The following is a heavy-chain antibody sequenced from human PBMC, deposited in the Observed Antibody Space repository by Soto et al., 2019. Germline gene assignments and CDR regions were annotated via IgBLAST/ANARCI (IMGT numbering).Heavy chain of an antibody. V-gene: IGHV3-48*02. J-gene: IGHJ6*02. CDR3: ARDSSGRQYYGMDV. CDR2: ITTTSSTM. D-gene: IGHD3-22*01. CDR1: GFIFSDYS. Sequence: XGCLRLSCTPSGFIFSDYSMNWVRQAPGKGLEWISYITTTSSTMYYADSVKGRFTISRDNAKNSLYLQMNSLRDEDTAVYYCARDSSGRQYYGMDVWGQGTTVTV.